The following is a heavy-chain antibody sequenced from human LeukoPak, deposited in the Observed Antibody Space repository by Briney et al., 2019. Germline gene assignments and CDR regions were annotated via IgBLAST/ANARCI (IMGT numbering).Heavy chain of an antibody. Sequence: GGSLRLSCAASGFTFSSYSMNWVRQAPGKGLEWVSGISDSGGNTYYTDSVKGRFTISRDNSKNTLYLQMNSLRAEDSALYYCAKAIGDFDFWGQGTLVTVSS. V-gene: IGHV3-23*01. J-gene: IGHJ4*02. CDR1: GFTFSSYS. D-gene: IGHD2-21*01. CDR3: AKAIGDFDF. CDR2: ISDSGGNT.